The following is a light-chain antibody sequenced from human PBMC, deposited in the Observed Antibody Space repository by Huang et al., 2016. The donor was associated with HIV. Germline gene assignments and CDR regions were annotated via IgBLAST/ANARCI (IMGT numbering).Light chain of an antibody. CDR2: AAS. Sequence: DIQMTQSPSSLSASVGDRVTITCRASQSISSYLNWYQQKPVKAPKLLIYAASSLQSGVPSRCSGSGSGTDFTLTISSLQPEDFATYYCQQSYSTLWTFGQGTKVEIK. J-gene: IGKJ1*01. CDR3: QQSYSTLWT. V-gene: IGKV1-39*01. CDR1: QSISSY.